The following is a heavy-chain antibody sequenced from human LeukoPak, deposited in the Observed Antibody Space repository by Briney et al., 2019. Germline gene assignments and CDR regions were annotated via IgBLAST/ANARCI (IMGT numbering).Heavy chain of an antibody. CDR2: ISSSGSTI. Sequence: GGSLRLSCAASGFTFRDYYMGWIRQAPGKGLEWVSYISSSGSTIYYADSVKGRFTISRDNAKNSLYLQMNSLRAEDTAVYYCARDLFARNLGYGDYGYWGQGTLVTVSS. D-gene: IGHD4-17*01. CDR3: ARDLFARNLGYGDYGY. CDR1: GFTFRDYY. J-gene: IGHJ4*02. V-gene: IGHV3-11*04.